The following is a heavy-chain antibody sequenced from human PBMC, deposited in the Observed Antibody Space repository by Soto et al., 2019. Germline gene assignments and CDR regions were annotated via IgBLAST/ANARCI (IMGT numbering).Heavy chain of an antibody. D-gene: IGHD6-19*01. CDR1: GFTFSSYT. J-gene: IGHJ4*02. V-gene: IGHV3-21*01. Sequence: EVQLVESGGGLVKPGGSLRLSCAASGFTFSSYTMNWVRQAPGKGLEWVSSISSVSSYIYYADSVKGRFTISRDNAKNSLYLQMYSLRAEDTAVYYCARASYSSGWHTDYWGQGTLVTVSS. CDR3: ARASYSSGWHTDY. CDR2: ISSVSSYI.